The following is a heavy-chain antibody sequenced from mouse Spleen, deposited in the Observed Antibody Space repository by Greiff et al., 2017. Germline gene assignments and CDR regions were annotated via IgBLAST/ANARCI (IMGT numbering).Heavy chain of an antibody. J-gene: IGHJ2*01. V-gene: IGHV5-9-1*01. CDR3: ARNMYYFDY. CDR1: GFTFSSYA. CDR2: ISSGGSYT. Sequence: EVKLVESGGGLVKPGGSLKLSCAASGFTFSSYAMSWVRQTPEKRLEWVATISSGGSYTYYPDSVKGRFTISRDNAKNTLYLQMSSLRSEDTAMYYCARNMYYFDYWGQGTTLTVSS.